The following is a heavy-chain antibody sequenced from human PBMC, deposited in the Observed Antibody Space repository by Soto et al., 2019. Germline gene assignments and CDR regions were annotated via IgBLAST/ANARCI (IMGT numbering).Heavy chain of an antibody. D-gene: IGHD1-26*01. CDR3: ARGHAYVGANWFDP. CDR2: KKQDGSEK. Sequence: GGSLRLSWAASGFTFSSYWMSWVRQAPGKGREWGTNKKQDGSEKCYVDSGKGRFTISRDNAKNSLYLQMNSLRAEDTAVYYCARGHAYVGANWFDPWGQGTLVTVSS. V-gene: IGHV3-7*03. J-gene: IGHJ5*02. CDR1: GFTFSSYW.